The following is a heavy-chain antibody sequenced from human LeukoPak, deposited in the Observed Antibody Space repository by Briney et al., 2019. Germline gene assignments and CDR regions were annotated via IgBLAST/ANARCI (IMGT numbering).Heavy chain of an antibody. V-gene: IGHV3-23*01. D-gene: IGHD5-18*01. CDR1: GFTFSSYE. CDR3: AKGRIQLWALFDY. J-gene: IGHJ4*02. Sequence: GGSLRLSCAASGFTFSSYEMNWVRQAPGKGLEWVSAISGSGGSTYYADSVKGRFTISRDNSKNTLYLQMNSLRAEDTAVYYCAKGRIQLWALFDYWGQGTLVTVSS. CDR2: ISGSGGST.